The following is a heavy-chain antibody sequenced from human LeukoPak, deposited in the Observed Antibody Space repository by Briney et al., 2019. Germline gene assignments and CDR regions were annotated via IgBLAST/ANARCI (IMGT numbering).Heavy chain of an antibody. CDR2: IYYTGNT. D-gene: IGHD1-26*01. CDR3: ARNSGSSPAFDY. J-gene: IGHJ4*02. V-gene: IGHV4-59*01. Sequence: SETLSLTCTVSGGSISGYYWSWIRQPPGKGLEWIAYIYYTGNTKYNPSLKSRVTISVDTSKNQFSLRLTSVTADDTAVYYCARNSGSSPAFDYWGQGTLVTVSS. CDR1: GGSISGYY.